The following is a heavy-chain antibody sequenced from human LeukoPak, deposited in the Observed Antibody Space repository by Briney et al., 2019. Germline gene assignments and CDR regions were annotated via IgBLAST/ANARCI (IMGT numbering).Heavy chain of an antibody. V-gene: IGHV3-33*01. J-gene: IGHJ4*02. Sequence: HPGGSLRLSCAASGFTFSSYGMHWVRQAPGKGLEWVAVIWYDGSNKYYADSVKGRFTISRDNSKNTLYLQMNGLRAEDTAVYYCAREGVLYGSGTLDYWGQGTLVTVSS. D-gene: IGHD3-10*01. CDR3: AREGVLYGSGTLDY. CDR1: GFTFSSYG. CDR2: IWYDGSNK.